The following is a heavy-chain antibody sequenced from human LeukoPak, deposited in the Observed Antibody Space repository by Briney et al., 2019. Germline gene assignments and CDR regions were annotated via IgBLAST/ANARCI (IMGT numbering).Heavy chain of an antibody. J-gene: IGHJ5*02. Sequence: SVKASCKASGGTFSSYAISWVRQAPGQGLEWMGGIIPIFGTANYAQKFQGRVTITADESTSTAYMELSSLRSEDTAVYYCARESIRDGYNPYNWFDPWGQGTLVTVSS. V-gene: IGHV1-69*13. CDR1: GGTFSSYA. D-gene: IGHD5-24*01. CDR3: ARESIRDGYNPYNWFDP. CDR2: IIPIFGTA.